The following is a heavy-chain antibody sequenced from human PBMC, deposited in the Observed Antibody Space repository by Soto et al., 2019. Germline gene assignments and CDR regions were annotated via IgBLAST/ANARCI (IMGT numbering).Heavy chain of an antibody. Sequence: EVQLVESGGVLIHPGGSLRLSCAASGFTITSNYMSWVRQAPGKGLEWVSVMYSGGSRYYADSVKGRFTVSRDNAKNTVYLQMNSLRVEDTAVYYCARSTHVQRLHFDFWGQGTMVTVSS. CDR1: GFTITSNY. CDR2: MYSGGSR. V-gene: IGHV3-53*01. CDR3: ARSTHVQRLHFDF. J-gene: IGHJ3*01. D-gene: IGHD1-1*01.